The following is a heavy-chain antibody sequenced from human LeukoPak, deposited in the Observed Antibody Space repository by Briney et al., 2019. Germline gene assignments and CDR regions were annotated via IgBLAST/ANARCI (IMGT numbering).Heavy chain of an antibody. CDR2: IYYSGST. Sequence: SETLSLTCTVSGGSISSYYWSWIRQPPGKGLEWIGYIYYSGSTNYNPSLKSRVTISVDTSKNQFSLKLSSVTAADTAVYYCARGDYDFWSGYLNTYYYYYYMDVWGKGTTVTVSS. CDR1: GGSISSYY. V-gene: IGHV4-59*01. D-gene: IGHD3-3*01. J-gene: IGHJ6*03. CDR3: ARGDYDFWSGYLNTYYYYYYMDV.